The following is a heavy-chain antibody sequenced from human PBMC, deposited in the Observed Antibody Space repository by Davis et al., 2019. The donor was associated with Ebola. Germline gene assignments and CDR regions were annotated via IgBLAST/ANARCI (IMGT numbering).Heavy chain of an antibody. D-gene: IGHD3-16*01. CDR1: GDSISRGVHS. CDR2: IYDTLNDIGVS. Sequence: MPSETLSLTCAVSGDSISRGVHSWSWIRQPPGKGLEWIGYIYDTLNDIGVSSYNPSLKSRVTISVDTSQKQFSLKLSSVTAADTAIYYCASGPTYYHYIWGTYKPYYFDYWGQGTLVTVSS. CDR3: ASGPTYYHYIWGTYKPYYFDY. V-gene: IGHV4-30-2*01. J-gene: IGHJ4*02.